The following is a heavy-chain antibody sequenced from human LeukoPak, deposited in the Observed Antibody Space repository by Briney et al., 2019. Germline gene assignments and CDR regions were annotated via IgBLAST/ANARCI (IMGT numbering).Heavy chain of an antibody. D-gene: IGHD4-23*01. V-gene: IGHV1-69*13. CDR3: ARGTPLGWDSPGGFDY. CDR1: GGTFSSYA. J-gene: IGHJ4*02. CDR2: IIPIFGTA. Sequence: GASVTVSCTASGGTFSSYAISWVRQAPGQGLEWMGGIIPIFGTANYAQKFQGRVTITADESTSTAYMELSSLRSEDTAVYYCARGTPLGWDSPGGFDYWGQGTLVTVSS.